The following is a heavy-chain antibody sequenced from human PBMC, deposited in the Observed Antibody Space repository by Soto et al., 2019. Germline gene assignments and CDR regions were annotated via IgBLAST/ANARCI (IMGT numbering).Heavy chain of an antibody. CDR2: INHSGST. D-gene: IGHD3-3*01. CDR1: GGSFSGYY. V-gene: IGHV4-34*01. CDR3: ASGRGTIFGAHWSYYYYGIDV. J-gene: IGHJ6*02. Sequence: ETLSLTCAVYGGSFSGYYWSWIRQPPGKGLEWIGEINHSGSTNYNPSLKSRVTISVDTSKNQFSLKLSSVTAADTAVYDCASGRGTIFGAHWSYYYYGIDVGGQGTTVTVSS.